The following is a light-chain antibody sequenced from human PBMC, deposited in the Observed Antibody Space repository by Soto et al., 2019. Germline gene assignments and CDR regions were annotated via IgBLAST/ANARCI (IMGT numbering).Light chain of an antibody. CDR2: SAS. CDR1: QSIDGY. Sequence: DIQMTQSPSSLSSSVGDRVTIRCGASQSIDGYLCWHQQKPGKAPKVLISSASKLEKGVPSRFSGSGSGTDFTLTISSLQPEDVAIYYCQQTYMLPLTFGGGTRVEIK. CDR3: QQTYMLPLT. J-gene: IGKJ4*01. V-gene: IGKV1-39*01.